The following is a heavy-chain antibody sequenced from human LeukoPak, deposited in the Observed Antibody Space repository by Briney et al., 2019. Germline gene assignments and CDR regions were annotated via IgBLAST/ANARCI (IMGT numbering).Heavy chain of an antibody. Sequence: SETLSLTCTVSGGSISSSSYYWGWIRQPPGKGLEWIGSIYYSGSTYYNPSLKSRVTISVDTSKNHFSLRLRSLTAADTAVYYCARVYTGSSWDYYYYMDVWGKGTTVTVSS. CDR1: GGSISSSSYY. J-gene: IGHJ6*03. V-gene: IGHV4-39*02. CDR2: IYYSGST. CDR3: ARVYTGSSWDYYYYMDV. D-gene: IGHD6-13*01.